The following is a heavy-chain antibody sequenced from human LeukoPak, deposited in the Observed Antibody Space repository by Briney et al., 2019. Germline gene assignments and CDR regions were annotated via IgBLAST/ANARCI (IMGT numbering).Heavy chain of an antibody. D-gene: IGHD3-10*01. Sequence: SETLSLTCTVSGGSISSYYWRWIRQPPGKGLEWIGYIYYSRSTNYNPSLKSRVTISVDTSKNQFSLKLSSVTAADTAVYYCAREGDGSGSYWDYWGQGTLVTVSS. J-gene: IGHJ4*02. CDR2: IYYSRST. CDR1: GGSISSYY. CDR3: AREGDGSGSYWDY. V-gene: IGHV4-59*01.